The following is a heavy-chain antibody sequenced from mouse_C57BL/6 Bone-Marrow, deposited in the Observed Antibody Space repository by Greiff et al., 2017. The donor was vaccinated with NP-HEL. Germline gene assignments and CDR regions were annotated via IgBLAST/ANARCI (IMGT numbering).Heavy chain of an antibody. V-gene: IGHV5-17*01. CDR3: ARRDYDYDGDDY. Sequence: EVMLVESGGGLVKPGGSLKLSCAASGFTFSDYGMHWVRQAPEKGLEWVAYISSGSSTIYYADTVKGRFTISRDNAKNTLFLQITSLRSEDTAMYYCARRDYDYDGDDYWGQGTTLTVSS. CDR2: ISSGSSTI. J-gene: IGHJ2*01. CDR1: GFTFSDYG. D-gene: IGHD2-4*01.